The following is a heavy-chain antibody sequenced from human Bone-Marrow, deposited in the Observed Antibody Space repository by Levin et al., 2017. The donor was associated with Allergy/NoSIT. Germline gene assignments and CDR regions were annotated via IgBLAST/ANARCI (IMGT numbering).Heavy chain of an antibody. V-gene: IGHV4-39*01. CDR2: IYYSGNT. CDR1: DDSISSIDYY. CDR3: ASGRGYGSGSYYHTFDY. D-gene: IGHD3-10*01. Sequence: TLSLTCTVSDDSISSIDYYWVWIRQPPGKGLEWIGTIYYSGNTYYNPSLKSRVTISVDTSKNHFSLKLSAVTAADTSVYYCASGRGYGSGSYYHTFDYWGQGTLVTVSS. J-gene: IGHJ4*02.